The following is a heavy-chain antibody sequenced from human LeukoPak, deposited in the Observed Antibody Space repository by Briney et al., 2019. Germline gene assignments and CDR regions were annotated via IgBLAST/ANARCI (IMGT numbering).Heavy chain of an antibody. CDR1: GFTFSNYG. CDR2: ISYDGSNK. CDR3: AKDGDYVRNYYYYGMDV. V-gene: IGHV3-30*18. D-gene: IGHD4-17*01. J-gene: IGHJ6*02. Sequence: RKSLRLSCAASGFTFSNYGIHWARQAPGKGLEWVAVISYDGSNKYYADSVKGRFTISRDNSRNTLYLQMNSLRAEDTAVYYRAKDGDYVRNYYYYGMDVWGQGTTVTVSS.